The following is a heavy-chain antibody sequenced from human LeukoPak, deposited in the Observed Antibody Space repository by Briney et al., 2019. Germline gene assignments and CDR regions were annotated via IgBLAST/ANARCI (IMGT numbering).Heavy chain of an antibody. CDR1: GFNFFNAW. D-gene: IGHD3-16*01. CDR3: GRAFPPLRTSSAGDL. J-gene: IGHJ4*02. Sequence: GGSLRLSCAASGFNFFNAWMTWVRQAPGKGLEWVSSISGLSSYTYYGESVKGRFSISRDNAKNSLYLQMNSLGAEDTATYYCGRAFPPLRTSSAGDLWGQGILVTVSS. CDR2: ISGLSSYT. V-gene: IGHV3-21*01.